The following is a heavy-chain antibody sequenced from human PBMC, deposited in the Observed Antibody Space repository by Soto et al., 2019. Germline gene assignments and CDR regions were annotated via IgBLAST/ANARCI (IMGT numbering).Heavy chain of an antibody. CDR3: ARDRSGYCTNGVCYTGGYYYYGMDV. V-gene: IGHV1-69*13. J-gene: IGHJ6*02. CDR1: GGTLSSYA. D-gene: IGHD2-8*01. Sequence: SVKGSCKASGGTLSSYAISWVRQAPGQRLEWVGGIIPIFGTANYAQKFQGRVTITADESTSTAYMELSSLRSEDTAVYYCARDRSGYCTNGVCYTGGYYYYGMDVWGQGTTVTVSS. CDR2: IIPIFGTA.